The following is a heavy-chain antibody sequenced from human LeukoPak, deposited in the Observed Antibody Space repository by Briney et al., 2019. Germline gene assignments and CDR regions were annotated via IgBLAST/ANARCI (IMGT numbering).Heavy chain of an antibody. CDR3: ARSPQYYYDSSGYYCEH. D-gene: IGHD3-22*01. J-gene: IGHJ4*02. Sequence: GGSLRLSCAASGFTFSSYSMNWVRQAPGKGLEWVSSISSSSSYIYYADSMKGRFTISRDNAKNSLYLQMNSLRAEDTAVYYCARSPQYYYDSSGYYCEHWGQGTLVTVSS. CDR1: GFTFSSYS. CDR2: ISSSSSYI. V-gene: IGHV3-21*01.